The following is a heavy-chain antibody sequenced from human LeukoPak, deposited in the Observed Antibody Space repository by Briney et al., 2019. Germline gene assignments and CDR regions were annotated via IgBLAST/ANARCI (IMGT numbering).Heavy chain of an antibody. D-gene: IGHD3-10*01. J-gene: IGHJ6*02. CDR3: ARAPVSLWFGVYYYYYGMDV. Sequence: GASVKVSCKASGYTFTSYDINWVRQATGQGLEWMGWMNPNSGNTGYAQKFRGRVTMTRNTSISTAYMELSSLRSEDTAVYYCARAPVSLWFGVYYYYYGMDVWGQGTTVTVSS. CDR1: GYTFTSYD. CDR2: MNPNSGNT. V-gene: IGHV1-8*01.